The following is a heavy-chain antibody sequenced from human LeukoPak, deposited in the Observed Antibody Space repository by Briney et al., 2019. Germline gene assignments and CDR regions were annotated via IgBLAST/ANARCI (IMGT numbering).Heavy chain of an antibody. CDR1: GYTFTGYY. V-gene: IGHV1-2*02. J-gene: IGHJ3*02. CDR2: INPNSGGT. D-gene: IGHD3-22*01. CDR3: ARKTGAPLYDSSGYYRTHDAFDI. Sequence: ASVKVSCKASGYTFTGYYMHWVRQAPGQGLEWMGWINPNSGGTNYAQKFQGRVTMTRDTSISTAYMELSRLRSDDTAVYYCARKTGAPLYDSSGYYRTHDAFDIWGQGTMVTVSS.